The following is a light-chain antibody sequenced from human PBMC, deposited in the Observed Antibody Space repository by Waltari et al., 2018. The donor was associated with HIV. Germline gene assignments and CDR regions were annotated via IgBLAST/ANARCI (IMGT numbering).Light chain of an antibody. Sequence: AIQLTQSPSSLSASVGDRVTITCRASQGISSALAWYQQKPGKAPKLLVYDASSLESWVPSRVRRSGSGADFTFNISSLQAEDFATFYRQPVNKLPINFGPGNKVDIK. CDR1: QGISSA. J-gene: IGKJ3*01. V-gene: IGKV1-13*02. CDR3: QPVNKLPIN. CDR2: DAS.